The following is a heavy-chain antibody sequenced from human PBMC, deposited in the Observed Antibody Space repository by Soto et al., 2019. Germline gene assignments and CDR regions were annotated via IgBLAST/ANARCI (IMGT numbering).Heavy chain of an antibody. CDR1: SASLGDHY. D-gene: IGHD2-21*01. V-gene: IGHV4-34*01. J-gene: IGHJ6*02. CDR2: VHPSGST. Sequence: SETLSFTCAVFSASLGDHYWAWIRQSPDKGLEWIGEVHPSGSTDYNPSLKSRLTLSLDTSKNQFSLKVISVTAADTAVFFWANLKAGGSQFRDGKDVWGQGTTVTVSS. CDR3: ANLKAGGSQFRDGKDV.